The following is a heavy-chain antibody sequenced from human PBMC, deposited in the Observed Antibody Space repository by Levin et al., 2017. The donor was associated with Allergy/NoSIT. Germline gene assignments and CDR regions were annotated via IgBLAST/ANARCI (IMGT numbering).Heavy chain of an antibody. D-gene: IGHD1-26*01. CDR2: IVVGSGNT. CDR3: AAALSGSYSYGAFDS. Sequence: ASVKVSCKASGFTFTSSAVQWVRQARGQRLEWIGWIVVGSGNTNYAQKFKERVTITRDMSTSTAYMELGSLRSEDTAVYYCAAALSGSYSYGAFDSWGQGTMVTVSS. CDR1: GFTFTSSA. V-gene: IGHV1-58*01. J-gene: IGHJ3*02.